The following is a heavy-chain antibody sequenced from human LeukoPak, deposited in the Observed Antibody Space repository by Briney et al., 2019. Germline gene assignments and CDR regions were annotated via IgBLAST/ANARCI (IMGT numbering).Heavy chain of an antibody. Sequence: SRTLSLTCAVSGGSISSGGYSWSWIRQPPGKGLEWIGYIYHSGSTYHNPSLKSRVTISVDRSKNQFSLKLSSVTAADTAVYYCARGHGDYPHWFDPWGQGTLVSVSS. V-gene: IGHV4-30-2*01. CDR1: GGSISSGGYS. CDR3: ARGHGDYPHWFDP. CDR2: IYHSGST. D-gene: IGHD4-17*01. J-gene: IGHJ5*02.